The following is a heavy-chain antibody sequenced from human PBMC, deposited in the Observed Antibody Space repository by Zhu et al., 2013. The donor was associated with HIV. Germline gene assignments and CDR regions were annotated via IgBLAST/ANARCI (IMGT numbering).Heavy chain of an antibody. J-gene: IGHJ4*02. CDR1: GYTFTTSG. CDR3: AREPANTAFFDY. V-gene: IGHV1-18*01. D-gene: IGHD2-2*01. Sequence: QVQLVQSGAEVKKPGASVKVSCKASGYTFTTSGISWVRQAPGQGLEWMGWISGYNGTTSFAQNFQGRVTMTRDTSIITVYMELSSLRSEDTAVYYCAREPANTAFFDYWGQGTLVTVSS. CDR2: ISGYNGTT.